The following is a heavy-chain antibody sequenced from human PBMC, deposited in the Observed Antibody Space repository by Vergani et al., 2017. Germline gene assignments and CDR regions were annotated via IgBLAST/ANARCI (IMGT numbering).Heavy chain of an antibody. CDR1: GFTFSSYG. J-gene: IGHJ5*01. CDR2: ISYDGSNK. V-gene: IGHV3-30*03. CDR3: ARWGNEKRLDS. D-gene: IGHD1-1*01. Sequence: QVQLVESGGGVVQPGRSLRLSCAASGFTFSSYGMHWVRQAPGKGLEWVAVISYDGSNKYYADSVKGRFTISRDNSKNTLYLQMNSLRAEETAVYYCARWGNEKRLDSWGQGTLVTVSS.